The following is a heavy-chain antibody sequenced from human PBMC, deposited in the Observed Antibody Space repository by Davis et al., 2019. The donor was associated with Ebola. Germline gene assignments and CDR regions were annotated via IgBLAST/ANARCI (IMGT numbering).Heavy chain of an antibody. CDR3: ATIVLMVYTR. V-gene: IGHV3-7*01. J-gene: IGHJ4*02. CDR1: GFTFSSYW. CDR2: IKQDGSEK. Sequence: GESLKISCAASGFTFSSYWMSWVRQAPGKGLEWVANIKQDGSEKYYVDSVKGRFTISRGNAKNSLYLQMNSLRAEDTAVYYCATIVLMVYTRWGQGTLVTVSS. D-gene: IGHD2-8*01.